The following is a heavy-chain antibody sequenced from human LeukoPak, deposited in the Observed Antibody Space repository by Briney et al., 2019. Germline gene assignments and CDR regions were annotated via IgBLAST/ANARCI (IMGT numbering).Heavy chain of an antibody. D-gene: IGHD5-18*01. J-gene: IGHJ4*02. CDR3: ARAVSGYIYGYGY. V-gene: IGHV3-48*02. Sequence: GGSLRLSCAASGFTFSSYEMNWVRQAPGKGLEWVSYISSSSSTIHYADSVKGRFTISRDNAKNSLYLQMNSLRDEDTAVYYCARAVSGYIYGYGYWGQGTLVTVSS. CDR1: GFTFSSYE. CDR2: ISSSSSTI.